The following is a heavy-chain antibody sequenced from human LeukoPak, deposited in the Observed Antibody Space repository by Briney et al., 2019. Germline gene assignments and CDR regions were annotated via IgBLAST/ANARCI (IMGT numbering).Heavy chain of an antibody. Sequence: GGSLRLSCVGSGFAFSDSAMSWVRQAPGKGLEWVSGISGIGGSTYYADSVKGRFTISRDNSKNTPYLQLNSLRAEDTAVYYCSKEPLRYVYGTFDFWGQGTLVTVSS. CDR1: GFAFSDSA. D-gene: IGHD5-18*01. CDR2: ISGIGGST. V-gene: IGHV3-23*01. CDR3: SKEPLRYVYGTFDF. J-gene: IGHJ4*02.